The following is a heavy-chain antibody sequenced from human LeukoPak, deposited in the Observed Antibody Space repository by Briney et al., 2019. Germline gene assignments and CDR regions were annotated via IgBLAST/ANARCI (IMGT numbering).Heavy chain of an antibody. D-gene: IGHD3-10*01. CDR3: ARDLEGVRGD. J-gene: IGHJ4*02. Sequence: GGSLRLSCAASGFTFSSYGMHWVRQAPGKGLEWVAFIRYDGSNKYYADSVKGRFTISRDNAKNSLYLQMNSLRAEDTAVYYCARDLEGVRGDWGQGTLVTVSS. CDR1: GFTFSSYG. CDR2: IRYDGSNK. V-gene: IGHV3-30*02.